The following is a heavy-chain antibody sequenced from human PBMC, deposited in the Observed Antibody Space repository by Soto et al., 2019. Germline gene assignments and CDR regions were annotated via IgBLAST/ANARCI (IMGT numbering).Heavy chain of an antibody. CDR1: GGSISSSSYY. J-gene: IGHJ4*02. CDR2: IYYSGST. V-gene: IGHV4-39*01. Sequence: QLQLQESGPGLVKPSETLSLTCTVSGGSISSSSYYWGWIRQPPGKGLEWIGGIYYSGSTYYNPSLRSRVTISVDTSKNQFSLKLSSVTAADTAVYYCARGIPGYSSGWKTYFDYWGQGTLVTVSS. CDR3: ARGIPGYSSGWKTYFDY. D-gene: IGHD6-19*01.